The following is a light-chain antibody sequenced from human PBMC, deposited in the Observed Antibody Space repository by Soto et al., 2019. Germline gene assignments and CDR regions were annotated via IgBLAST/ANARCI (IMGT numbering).Light chain of an antibody. J-gene: IGKJ1*01. CDR3: QQRSNWPRT. CDR1: QNIYSN. CDR2: DAS. Sequence: IVMTQAPAALSVSPWGRATLSDRASQNIYSNVAWYQQRPGQAPRLLIYDASNRATGIPARFSGSGSGTDFTLTISSLEPEDFALYYCQQRSNWPRTFGQGTKVDIK. V-gene: IGKV3-11*01.